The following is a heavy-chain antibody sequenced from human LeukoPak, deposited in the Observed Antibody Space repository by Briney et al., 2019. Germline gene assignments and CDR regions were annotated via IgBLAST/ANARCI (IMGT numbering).Heavy chain of an antibody. Sequence: SETLSLTCTVSGGSVSSGRYYWSWIRQPPGEGLEWIGYIYYSGSTNYNPSLKSRVTISVDTSKNQFSLKLSSVTAADTAVYYCARVSYSSSFDFDYWGQGTLVTVSS. CDR2: IYYSGST. D-gene: IGHD6-6*01. J-gene: IGHJ4*02. V-gene: IGHV4-61*01. CDR3: ARVSYSSSFDFDY. CDR1: GGSVSSGRYY.